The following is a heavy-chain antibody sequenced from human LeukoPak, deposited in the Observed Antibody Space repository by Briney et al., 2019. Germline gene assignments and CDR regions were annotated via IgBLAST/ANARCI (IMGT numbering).Heavy chain of an antibody. J-gene: IGHJ4*02. D-gene: IGHD6-25*01. CDR1: GFIVSTNY. Sequence: GGSLRLSCAASGFIVSTNYMSWVRQAPGKGLEWVSVLYSGGTTYYADSVKGRFTISRDNSKNTLYLQMNSLRAEDTAVYYCAKVVGGAFDYWGRGTLVTVSS. CDR2: LYSGGTT. CDR3: AKVVGGAFDY. V-gene: IGHV3-66*01.